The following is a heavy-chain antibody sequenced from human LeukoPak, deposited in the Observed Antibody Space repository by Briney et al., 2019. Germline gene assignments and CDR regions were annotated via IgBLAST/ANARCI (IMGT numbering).Heavy chain of an antibody. Sequence: SETLSLTCTVSGGSISSGGYYWSWIRQHPGKGLEWIGYIYYSGSTYYNPSVKSRVTISVDTSKNQFSLKLSCVTAADTAVYYCARGARGGFLEWLNWFDPWGQGTLVTVSS. CDR3: ARGARGGFLEWLNWFDP. CDR2: IYYSGST. V-gene: IGHV4-31*03. J-gene: IGHJ5*02. D-gene: IGHD3-3*01. CDR1: GGSISSGGYY.